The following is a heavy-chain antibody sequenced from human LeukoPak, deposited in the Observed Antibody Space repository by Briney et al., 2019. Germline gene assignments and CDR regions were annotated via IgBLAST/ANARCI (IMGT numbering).Heavy chain of an antibody. CDR3: ASSAAGIYGY. J-gene: IGHJ4*02. D-gene: IGHD6-13*01. V-gene: IGHV3-48*03. CDR1: GFTFSSYE. Sequence: GGSLRLSCAASGFTFSSYEMNWVRHAPGKGLEWVSYISSSGSTIYYADSVKGRFTISRDTAKNSLYLQMNILRAEDTAVYYCASSAAGIYGYWGQGTLVTVSS. CDR2: ISSSGSTI.